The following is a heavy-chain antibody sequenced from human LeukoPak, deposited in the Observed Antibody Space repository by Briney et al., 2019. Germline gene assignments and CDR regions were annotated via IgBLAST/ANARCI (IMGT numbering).Heavy chain of an antibody. CDR1: GFSFSNYW. CDR3: AKDYDSWSGENWFDP. CDR2: TKEDGSEK. V-gene: IGHV3-7*03. J-gene: IGHJ5*02. D-gene: IGHD3-3*01. Sequence: GGSLRLSCAASGFSFSNYWMSWVRQAPGKGLEWVANTKEDGSEKYYADSVKGRFTISRDNSKNSLYLQMNSLRTEDTALYYCAKDYDSWSGENWFDPWGQGTLVTVSS.